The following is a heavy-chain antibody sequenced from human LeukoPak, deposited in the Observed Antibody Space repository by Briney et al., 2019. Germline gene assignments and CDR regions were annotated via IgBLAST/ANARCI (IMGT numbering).Heavy chain of an antibody. Sequence: ASVKVSCKASGYTYTSYGISWVRQGPGQGLEWMGWISAYNGNTNYAQKLQGRVTMTTDTSTSTAYMELRSLRSDDTAVYYCARDDLSGCSSTSCSDYWGQGTLVTVSP. CDR3: ARDDLSGCSSTSCSDY. CDR1: GYTYTSYG. CDR2: ISAYNGNT. V-gene: IGHV1-18*01. J-gene: IGHJ4*02. D-gene: IGHD2-2*01.